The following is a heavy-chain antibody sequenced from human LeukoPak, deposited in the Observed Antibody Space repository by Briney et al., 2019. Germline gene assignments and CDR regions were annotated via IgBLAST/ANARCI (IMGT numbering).Heavy chain of an antibody. CDR3: ARPYCSSTSCYTAGGYYYYMDV. CDR2: NNYSGST. J-gene: IGHJ6*03. Sequence: PSETLSLTCTVSGGSISSSSYYWGWIRQPPGKGLEWIGSNNYSGSTYYNPSLKSRVTISVDTSKNQFSLKLSSVTAADTAVYYCARPYCSSTSCYTAGGYYYYMDVWGKGTTVTVSS. CDR1: GGSISSSSYY. V-gene: IGHV4-39*01. D-gene: IGHD2-2*02.